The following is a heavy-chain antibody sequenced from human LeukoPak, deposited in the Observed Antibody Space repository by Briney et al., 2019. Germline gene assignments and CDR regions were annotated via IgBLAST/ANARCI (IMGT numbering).Heavy chain of an antibody. J-gene: IGHJ4*02. CDR1: GFTVISNL. Sequence: PGGSLRLSCAASGFTVISNLMTWVRQAPGKGLEWVSSISSSSSYIYYADSVKGRFTISRDNAKNSLCLQMNSLRAEDTAVYYCASILRAVAGTLDYWGQGTLVTVSS. CDR2: ISSSSSYI. CDR3: ASILRAVAGTLDY. V-gene: IGHV3-21*01. D-gene: IGHD6-19*01.